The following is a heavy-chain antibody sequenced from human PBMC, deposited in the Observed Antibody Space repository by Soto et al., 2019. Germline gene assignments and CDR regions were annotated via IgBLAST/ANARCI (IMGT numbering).Heavy chain of an antibody. CDR3: ARGKYSAFDD. CDR1: GGSFSGYY. V-gene: IGHV4-34*01. D-gene: IGHD6-6*01. J-gene: IGHJ4*02. CDR2: INHSGST. Sequence: QVQLQQWGAGLLKPSETLSLTCAVYGGSFSGYYWSWIRQPPGKGLEWIGEINHSGSTNYNPSLKSRVTISVDTSKTQFSLKLSSVTAADTAVYYCARGKYSAFDDWGQGTLVTVSS.